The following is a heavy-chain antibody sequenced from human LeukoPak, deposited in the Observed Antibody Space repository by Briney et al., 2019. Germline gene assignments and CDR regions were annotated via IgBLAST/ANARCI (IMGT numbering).Heavy chain of an antibody. CDR1: GYSISSGYY. Sequence: PSETLSLTCAVSGYSISSGYYWGWIRQPPGKGLEWIGSIYHSGSTYYNPSLKSRVTISVDTSKNQFSLKLSSVTAAGTAVYYGARPRVGATTYFDYWGQGTLVTVSS. V-gene: IGHV4-38-2*01. D-gene: IGHD1-26*01. J-gene: IGHJ4*02. CDR2: IYHSGST. CDR3: ARPRVGATTYFDY.